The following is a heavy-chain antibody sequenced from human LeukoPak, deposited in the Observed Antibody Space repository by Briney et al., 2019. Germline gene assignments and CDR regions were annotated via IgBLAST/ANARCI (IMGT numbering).Heavy chain of an antibody. J-gene: IGHJ6*03. D-gene: IGHD6-25*01. CDR2: MNPNSGNT. Sequence: ASVKVSCKASGNTFASYDINWVRQATGQGLEWVGWMNPNSGNTGYAQKFQGRVTITRNTSISTAYMELSSLRSEDTAIYYCARGVDGSSADFYMDVWGKGTTVTVSS. V-gene: IGHV1-8*03. CDR1: GNTFASYD. CDR3: ARGVDGSSADFYMDV.